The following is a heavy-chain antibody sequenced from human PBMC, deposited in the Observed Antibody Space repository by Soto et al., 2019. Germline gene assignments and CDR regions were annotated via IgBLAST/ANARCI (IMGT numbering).Heavy chain of an antibody. CDR3: AGVGEYSGWSKDDY. V-gene: IGHV1-18*01. CDR2: ISAYNGNT. D-gene: IGHD6-19*01. CDR1: GYTFTSYG. Sequence: QVQRVQSGAEVKKPGASVKVSCKASGYTFTSYGISWVRQPPGQGLEWMGWISAYNGNTNYAQKLQGRVTMTTDTSTSTAYRELRSLRSDDTDVYCCAGVGEYSGWSKDDYWGQGTLVTVSS. J-gene: IGHJ4*02.